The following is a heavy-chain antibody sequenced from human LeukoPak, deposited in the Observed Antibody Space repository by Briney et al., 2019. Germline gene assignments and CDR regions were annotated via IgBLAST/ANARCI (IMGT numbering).Heavy chain of an antibody. CDR3: ARGRGDDSGYDS. V-gene: IGHV4-59*01. CDR1: GGSISSYY. CDR2: IYYSGST. J-gene: IGHJ5*01. Sequence: PSETLSLTCTVSGGSISSYYWSWIRQPPGKGLEWIGYIYYSGSTNYNPSLKSRVTISVDTSKNQFSLKLSSVTAADTAVYYCARGRGDDSGYDSWGQGTLVTVSS. D-gene: IGHD5-12*01.